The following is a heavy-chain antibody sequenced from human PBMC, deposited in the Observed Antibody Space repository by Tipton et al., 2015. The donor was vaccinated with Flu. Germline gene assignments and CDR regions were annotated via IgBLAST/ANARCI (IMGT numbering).Heavy chain of an antibody. CDR2: VHRTGSP. D-gene: IGHD4-17*01. CDR1: GDYIGSRYF. V-gene: IGHV4-38-2*02. CDR3: ARGDYGDYDHEADGFDI. Sequence: TLSLTCSVSGDYIGSRYFWGWIRQPPGKGLEWIGNVHRTGSPYYNPSLRSRVTMTVDGAKNQFSLRLSSVTAADTAMYYCARGDYGDYDHEADGFDIWGQGTLVTVSA. J-gene: IGHJ3*02.